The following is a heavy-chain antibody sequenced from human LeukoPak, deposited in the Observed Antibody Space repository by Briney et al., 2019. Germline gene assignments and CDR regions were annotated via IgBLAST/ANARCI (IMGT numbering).Heavy chain of an antibody. D-gene: IGHD5-12*01. Sequence: ASVKVSCKASGYTFTSYYMHWVRQAPGQGLEWMGIINPSGGSTSYAQKFQGRVTMTRDTSTSTVYMELSSLRSEGTAVYYCARDRSDTRGYSGLPTNWGQGTLVTVSS. CDR1: GYTFTSYY. V-gene: IGHV1-46*01. CDR2: INPSGGST. J-gene: IGHJ4*02. CDR3: ARDRSDTRGYSGLPTN.